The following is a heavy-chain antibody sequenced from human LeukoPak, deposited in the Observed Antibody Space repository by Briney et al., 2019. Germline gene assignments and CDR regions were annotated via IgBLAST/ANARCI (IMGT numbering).Heavy chain of an antibody. V-gene: IGHV3-23*01. CDR1: GFXLTSYV. D-gene: IGHD3-10*01. CDR3: AKYGSGSYYNGLY. CDR2: ISVSGDST. Sequence: GGSLRLSCAASGFXLTSYVITWVRQAPGKGLQWVSTISVSGDSTYYADSVKGRFTISRDSSKSTLYLQMNSLRDEDTAVYYCAKYGSGSYYNGLYWGQGTLVTVSS. J-gene: IGHJ4*02.